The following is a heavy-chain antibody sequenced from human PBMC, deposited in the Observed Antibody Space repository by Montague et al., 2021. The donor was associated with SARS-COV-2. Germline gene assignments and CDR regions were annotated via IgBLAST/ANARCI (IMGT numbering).Heavy chain of an antibody. CDR3: ARAGEDYYYDSSGFLY. CDR1: GFIFSSYE. V-gene: IGHV3-48*03. Sequence: SLRLSFAASGFIFSSYEMNWVRQAPGKGLEWVSYISNSGDTKYYADSVKGRFTISRDNAKNSLYLQMSSLRAEDTAVYYCARAGEDYYYDSSGFLYWGQGTLVTVSS. D-gene: IGHD3-22*01. CDR2: ISNSGDTK. J-gene: IGHJ4*02.